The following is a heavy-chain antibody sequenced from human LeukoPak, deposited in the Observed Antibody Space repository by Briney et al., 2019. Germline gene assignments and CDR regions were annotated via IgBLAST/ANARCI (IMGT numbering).Heavy chain of an antibody. Sequence: SETLSLTCAVYGGSLSGYYWSWIRQPPGKGLEWIGYIYHSGSTKYNPSLKSRVTISVDKSKNQFSLKLSSVTAADTAVYYCARSGYSSSWYDYWGQGTLVTVSS. CDR2: IYHSGST. CDR3: ARSGYSSSWYDY. V-gene: IGHV4-59*12. CDR1: GGSLSGYY. J-gene: IGHJ4*02. D-gene: IGHD6-13*01.